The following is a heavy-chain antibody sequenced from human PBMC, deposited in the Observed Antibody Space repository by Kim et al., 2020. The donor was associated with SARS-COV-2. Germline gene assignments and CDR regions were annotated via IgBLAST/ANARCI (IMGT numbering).Heavy chain of an antibody. CDR2: IWYDGSNK. V-gene: IGHV3-33*01. CDR1: GFTFSSYG. J-gene: IGHJ6*02. CDR3: ARDQLYDSSGYYYYYYGMDV. Sequence: GGSLRLSCAASGFTFSSYGMHWVRQAPGKGLEWVAVIWYDGSNKYYADSVKGRFTISRDNSKNTLYLQMNSLRAEDTAVYYCARDQLYDSSGYYYYYYGMDVWGQGTTVTVSS. D-gene: IGHD3-22*01.